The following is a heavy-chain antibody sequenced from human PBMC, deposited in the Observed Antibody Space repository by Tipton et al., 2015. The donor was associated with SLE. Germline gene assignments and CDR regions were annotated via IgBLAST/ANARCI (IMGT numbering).Heavy chain of an antibody. V-gene: IGHV3-53*01. CDR1: GFTVSSNY. CDR3: ARGPYYGSGSDGDY. J-gene: IGHJ4*02. D-gene: IGHD3-10*01. Sequence: SLRLSCAASGFTVSSNYMSWVRQAPGKGLEWVSVIYSGGSTYYADSVKGRFTISRDNSKNTLYLQMNSLRAEDTALYHCARGPYYGSGSDGDYWGQGTLVTVSS. CDR2: IYSGGST.